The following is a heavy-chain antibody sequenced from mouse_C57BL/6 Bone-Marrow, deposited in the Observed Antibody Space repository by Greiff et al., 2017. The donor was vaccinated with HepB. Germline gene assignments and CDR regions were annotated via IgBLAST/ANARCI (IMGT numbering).Heavy chain of an antibody. D-gene: IGHD2-4*01. J-gene: IGHJ2*01. Sequence: QVQLQQPGAELVKPGASVKLSCKASGYTFTSYWMQWVKQRPGQGLEWIGEIDPSDSYTNYNQKFKGKATLTVDTSSSTAYMQLSSLTSEDSAVYYCARPIYYDYDGNYWGQGTTLTVSS. CDR3: ARPIYYDYDGNY. CDR2: IDPSDSYT. V-gene: IGHV1-50*01. CDR1: GYTFTSYW.